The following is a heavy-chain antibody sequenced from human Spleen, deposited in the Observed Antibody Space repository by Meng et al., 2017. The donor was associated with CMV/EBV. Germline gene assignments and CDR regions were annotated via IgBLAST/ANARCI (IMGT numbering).Heavy chain of an antibody. J-gene: IGHJ4*02. CDR3: ARDTLNWNFDY. CDR2: ISAYNDNT. CDR1: GYSFSSYG. Sequence: ASVKVSCKASGYSFSSYGISWVRQAPGQGLEWMGWISAYNDNTNYAQKLQGRVTMTTDTSTSTAYMSLRRLRSDDTAVYFCARDTLNWNFDYWGQGTPVTVSS. D-gene: IGHD1-1*01. V-gene: IGHV1-18*01.